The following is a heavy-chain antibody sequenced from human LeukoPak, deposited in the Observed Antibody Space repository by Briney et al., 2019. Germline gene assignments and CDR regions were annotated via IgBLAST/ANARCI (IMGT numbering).Heavy chain of an antibody. V-gene: IGHV4-38-2*01. Sequence: SDTLSLTCGVSGHSMISDYYWGWIRQPPGTGLEWIGSTYHSGSTHYNPSLKSRVTISVDTSKNQFSLKLRSVTASDTAIYYCARNVSADFSNRHHKWFDPWGQGTMVSVCS. CDR1: GHSMISDYY. CDR2: TYHSGST. J-gene: IGHJ5*02. CDR3: ARNVSADFSNRHHKWFDP. D-gene: IGHD2-8*01.